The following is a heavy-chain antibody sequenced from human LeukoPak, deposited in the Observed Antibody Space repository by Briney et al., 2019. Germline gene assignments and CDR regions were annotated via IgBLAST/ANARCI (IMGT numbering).Heavy chain of an antibody. CDR3: ARGGGYYDSSGYCFLN. Sequence: PSQTLSLTCTVSGGSISSGGYYWSWIRQHPGKGLEWIGYIYYSGSTYYNPSLKIRVTISVDTSKNQFSLKLSSVTAADTAVYYCARGGGYYDSSGYCFLNWGQGTLVTVSS. V-gene: IGHV4-31*03. CDR1: GGSISSGGYY. J-gene: IGHJ4*02. CDR2: IYYSGST. D-gene: IGHD3-22*01.